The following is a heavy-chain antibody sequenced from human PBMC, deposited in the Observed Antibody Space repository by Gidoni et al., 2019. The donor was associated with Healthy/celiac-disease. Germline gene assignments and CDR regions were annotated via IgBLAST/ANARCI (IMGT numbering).Heavy chain of an antibody. Sequence: QVQLVESGGGLVKPGGSLRLSCAASGFTFRDYYMSWIRQAPGKGLEWVAYISSSSSYTNYADSVKGRFTISRDNAKNSLYLQMNSLRAEDTAVYYCARDQAGSSSWYEVVDYWGQGTLVTVSS. V-gene: IGHV3-11*05. D-gene: IGHD6-13*01. CDR2: ISSSSSYT. CDR3: ARDQAGSSSWYEVVDY. J-gene: IGHJ4*02. CDR1: GFTFRDYY.